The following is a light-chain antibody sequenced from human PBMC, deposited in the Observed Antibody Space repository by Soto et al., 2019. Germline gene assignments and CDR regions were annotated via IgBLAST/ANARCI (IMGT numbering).Light chain of an antibody. V-gene: IGLV1-44*01. CDR3: AAWDDSLNGRV. Sequence: QAVVTQPPSASGTPGQRVTISCSGSNSNIGSNTVNWYQQLPGTAPQLLIYYDNLRPSGVPDRISGSKSGTSASLAISGLQSADEADYYCAAWDDSLNGRVFGTGTKVTVL. CDR1: NSNIGSNT. J-gene: IGLJ1*01. CDR2: YDN.